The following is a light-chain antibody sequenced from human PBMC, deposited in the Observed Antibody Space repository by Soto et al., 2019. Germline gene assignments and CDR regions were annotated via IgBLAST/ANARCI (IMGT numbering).Light chain of an antibody. J-gene: IGKJ1*01. Sequence: DIQMTQSPSTLSGSVGDRVTITCRASQTISSWLASYQQKPGKAPKLLIYKASTLKSGVPSRFSGSGSGTEFTLTISSLQPDDFATYYCQHYNSYSEAFGQGNKVELK. CDR1: QTISSW. CDR2: KAS. V-gene: IGKV1-5*03. CDR3: QHYNSYSEA.